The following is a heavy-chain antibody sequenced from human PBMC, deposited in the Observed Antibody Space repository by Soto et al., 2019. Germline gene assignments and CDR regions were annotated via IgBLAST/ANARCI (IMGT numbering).Heavy chain of an antibody. Sequence: QVQLVESGGGVVQPGRSLRLSCAASGFTFSNYGMHWVRQAPGKGLEWVAVISYDGSNKYYADSVKGQFTISRDNSKNTLYLQTNSLRVEDTAVYYCAKDFGSGYSYGRPRTGDWYFDLWGRGTLVTVSS. CDR2: ISYDGSNK. CDR3: AKDFGSGYSYGRPRTGDWYFDL. CDR1: GFTFSNYG. D-gene: IGHD5-18*01. J-gene: IGHJ2*01. V-gene: IGHV3-30*18.